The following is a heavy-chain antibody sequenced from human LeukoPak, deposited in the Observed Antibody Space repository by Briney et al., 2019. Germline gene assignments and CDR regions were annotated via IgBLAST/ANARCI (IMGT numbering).Heavy chain of an antibody. D-gene: IGHD6-13*01. Sequence: SGTLSLTCAVSGDSISSSDWWSWVRQPPGKGLEWIGEIYHSGSTNYNPSLKSRLTISVDKSKNQFSLNLSSVTAADTAVYYCATYSWYKCDSWGQGTLVTVSS. CDR3: ATYSWYKCDS. V-gene: IGHV4-4*02. CDR2: IYHSGST. CDR1: GDSISSSDW. J-gene: IGHJ4*02.